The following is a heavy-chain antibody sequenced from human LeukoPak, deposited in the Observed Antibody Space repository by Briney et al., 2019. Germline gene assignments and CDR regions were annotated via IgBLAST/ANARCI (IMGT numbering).Heavy chain of an antibody. J-gene: IGHJ5*02. Sequence: PSETLSLTCTVSGGSISSYYWSWIRQSPGKGLECIGYIHYTGSTNYNPSLKSRVTISVETSKNQFSLKLKSVTAADTAVYYCARGGYYGSGNDFRFDPWGQGTLVTVSS. CDR3: ARGGYYGSGNDFRFDP. CDR1: GGSISSYY. V-gene: IGHV4-59*01. D-gene: IGHD3-10*01. CDR2: IHYTGST.